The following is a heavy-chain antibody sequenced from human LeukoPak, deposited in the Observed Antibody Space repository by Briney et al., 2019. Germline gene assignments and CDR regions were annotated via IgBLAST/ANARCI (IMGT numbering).Heavy chain of an antibody. CDR3: ATGKGVVVTTTPFDY. Sequence: GGSLRLSCAASGFTFSNYAMSWVRQAPGKGLEWVSIIGGSGGSTYYADSVKGWFTISRDNSKNTLYLQMNSLRAEDTAVYSCATGKGVVVTTTPFDYWGQGTLVTVSS. CDR2: IGGSGGST. CDR1: GFTFSNYA. V-gene: IGHV3-23*01. D-gene: IGHD2-21*02. J-gene: IGHJ4*02.